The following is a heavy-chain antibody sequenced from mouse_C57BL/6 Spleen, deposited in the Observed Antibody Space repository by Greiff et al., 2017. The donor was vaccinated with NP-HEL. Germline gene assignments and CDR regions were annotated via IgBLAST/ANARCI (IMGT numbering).Heavy chain of an antibody. CDR2: IRLKSDNYAT. J-gene: IGHJ2*01. V-gene: IGHV6-3*01. CDR3: LRAYYSNYGDY. Sequence: EVKLMESGGGLVQPGGSMKLSCVASGFTFSNYWMNWVRQSPEKGLEWVAQIRLKSDNYATHYAESVKGRFTISRDDSKSSVYLQMNNLRAEDTGIYYCLRAYYSNYGDYWGQGTTLTVSS. D-gene: IGHD2-5*01. CDR1: GFTFSNYW.